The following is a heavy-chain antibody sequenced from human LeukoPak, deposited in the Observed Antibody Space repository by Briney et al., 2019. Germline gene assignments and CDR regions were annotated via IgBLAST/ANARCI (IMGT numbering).Heavy chain of an antibody. Sequence: SETLSLTCNVSGYSISSGYYWGWTRQPPGKALEWIGTTFHSGSPNYNPSLKSRVTISIGTSKNQFSLKLSSVTAADTAFYYCARDAGGDFDYWGQGTLVTVSS. D-gene: IGHD2-21*01. CDR2: TFHSGSP. V-gene: IGHV4-38-2*02. CDR3: ARDAGGDFDY. CDR1: GYSISSGYY. J-gene: IGHJ4*02.